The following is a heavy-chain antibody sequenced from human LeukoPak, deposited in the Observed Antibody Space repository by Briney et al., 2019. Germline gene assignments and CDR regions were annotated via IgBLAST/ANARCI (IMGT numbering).Heavy chain of an antibody. CDR1: GASISSCY. V-gene: IGHV4-59*08. CDR3: ARKVSYYYYVWGIYRYGDH. D-gene: IGHD3-16*02. J-gene: IGHJ4*02. Sequence: SETLSLTCTVSGASISSCYWSWIRQPAGKGLEWIGYIYYSGSTNYNPSLKSRVTTSVDTSKNQFALTISPEAAPDPGVDYCARKVSYYYYVWGIYRYGDHWGRGTLVTVSS. CDR2: IYYSGST.